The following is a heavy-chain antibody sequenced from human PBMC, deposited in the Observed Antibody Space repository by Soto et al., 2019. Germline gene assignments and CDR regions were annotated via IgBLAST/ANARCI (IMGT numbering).Heavy chain of an antibody. CDR2: IYPGDSGT. CDR1: GNRFTNYW. CDR3: ARRVGTWPFHFDY. Sequence: GASLKISCEGSGNRFTNYWIGWVRQMPGKGLGWMGIIYPGDSGTRYSPSFEGRVTISVDTSINTAYVQWSSLQASDTAIYYCARRVGTWPFHFDYWGQGTLVTVSS. V-gene: IGHV5-51*01. J-gene: IGHJ4*02.